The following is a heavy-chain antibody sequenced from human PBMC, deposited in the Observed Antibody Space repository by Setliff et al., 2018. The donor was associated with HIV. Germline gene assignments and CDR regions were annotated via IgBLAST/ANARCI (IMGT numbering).Heavy chain of an antibody. V-gene: IGHV4-59*01. J-gene: IGHJ4*02. CDR3: ATVVPAAHFDY. Sequence: PSETLSLTCTVSGGSISTYYWSWIRQPPGKGLEWMGNIYYSGSTNYNPSLKSRVTISVDTSKNQFSLKLSSVTAADTAVYYCATVVPAAHFDYWGQGTLVTVSS. D-gene: IGHD2-2*01. CDR2: IYYSGST. CDR1: GGSISTYY.